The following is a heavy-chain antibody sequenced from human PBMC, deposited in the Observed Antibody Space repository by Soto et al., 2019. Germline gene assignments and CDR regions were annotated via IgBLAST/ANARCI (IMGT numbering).Heavy chain of an antibody. CDR1: GFTFSSYG. D-gene: IGHD3-3*01. CDR3: AKDRVTIFGVVNHYYYYYGMDV. J-gene: IGHJ6*02. V-gene: IGHV3-30*18. CDR2: ISYDGSNK. Sequence: GGSLRLSCAASGFTFSSYGMHWVRQAPGKGLEWVAVISYDGSNKYYADSVKGRFTISRDNPKNTLYLQMNSLRAEDTAVYYCAKDRVTIFGVVNHYYYYYGMDVWGQGTTVTVSS.